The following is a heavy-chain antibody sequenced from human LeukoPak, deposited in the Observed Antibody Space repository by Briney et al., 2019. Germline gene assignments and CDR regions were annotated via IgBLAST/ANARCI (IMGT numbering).Heavy chain of an antibody. J-gene: IGHJ2*01. CDR2: MNPISGNT. V-gene: IGHV1-8*01. Sequence: GASVTVSCKASGYTFTSYDISWVRQATGQGLEWIGWMNPISGNTGYAQKFQGRVTMTRSTSISTAYMELSSLRSEDTAVYYCARPYCSGGDCLRYFDLWGRGTLITVSS. CDR1: GYTFTSYD. CDR3: ARPYCSGGDCLRYFDL. D-gene: IGHD2-15*01.